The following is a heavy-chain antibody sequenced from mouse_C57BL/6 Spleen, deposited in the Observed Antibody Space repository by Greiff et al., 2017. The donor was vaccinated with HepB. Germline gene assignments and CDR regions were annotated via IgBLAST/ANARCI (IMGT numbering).Heavy chain of an antibody. CDR1: GYTFTSYT. D-gene: IGHD1-2*01. CDR2: INPSSGYT. V-gene: IGHV1-4*01. J-gene: IGHJ4*01. CDR3: ARPGTASMDY. Sequence: QVQLQQSGAELARPGASVKMSCKASGYTFTSYTMHWVKQRPGQGLEWIGYINPSSGYTKYNQKFKDKATLTADKSSSTAYMQLSSLTSEDSAVYYGARPGTASMDYWGQGTSVTVSS.